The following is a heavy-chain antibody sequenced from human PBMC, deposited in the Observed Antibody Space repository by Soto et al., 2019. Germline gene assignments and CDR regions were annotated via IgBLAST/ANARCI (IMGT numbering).Heavy chain of an antibody. D-gene: IGHD3-10*01. CDR2: ISGSGGST. V-gene: IGHV3-23*01. CDR1: GFTFSSYA. J-gene: IGHJ4*02. CDR3: AKDQAMVRGVIDY. Sequence: EVQLLESGGGLVQPGGSLRLSCAASGFTFSSYAMSWVRQAPGKGLEWVSAISGSGGSTYYTDSVKGRFTISRDNSKNTLYLQMNSLRAEDTAVYYCAKDQAMVRGVIDYWGQGTLVTVSS.